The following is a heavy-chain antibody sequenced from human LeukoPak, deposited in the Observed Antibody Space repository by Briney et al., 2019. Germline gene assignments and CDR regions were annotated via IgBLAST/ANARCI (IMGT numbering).Heavy chain of an antibody. CDR2: IYPGDSDT. D-gene: IGHD3-22*01. CDR1: GYSFTSYW. Sequence: GESLKISCKGSGYSFTSYWIGWVRQTPGKGLEWVGIIYPGDSDTRYSPSFQGQVTISADKSISTAYLQWSSLKASDTAMYYCARRGPNYYDSSGSDAFDIWGQGTMVTVSS. CDR3: ARRGPNYYDSSGSDAFDI. J-gene: IGHJ3*02. V-gene: IGHV5-51*01.